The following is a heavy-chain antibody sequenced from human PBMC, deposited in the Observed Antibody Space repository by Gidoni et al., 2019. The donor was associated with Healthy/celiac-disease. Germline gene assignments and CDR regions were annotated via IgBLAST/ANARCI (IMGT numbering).Heavy chain of an antibody. J-gene: IGHJ3*02. D-gene: IGHD6-19*01. CDR1: AFTLLSYA. V-gene: IGHV3-30*04. Sequence: QVQLVESGGGVVQPGRSLRLSCSASAFTLLSYAMHLGRQAPGTGLEWVAVRSYDGSNKYYADSVKGRFTISRDNSKNTLYLQMNSLRAEDTAVYYCASGGIAVAGYGAFDIWGQGTMVTVSS. CDR2: RSYDGSNK. CDR3: ASGGIAVAGYGAFDI.